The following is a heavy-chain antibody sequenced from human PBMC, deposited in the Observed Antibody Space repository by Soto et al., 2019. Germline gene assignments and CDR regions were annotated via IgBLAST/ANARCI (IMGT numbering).Heavy chain of an antibody. D-gene: IGHD2-21*02. V-gene: IGHV4-59*01. CDR3: ARDTYCGGDCYPGANWFDP. CDR2: IYYSGST. J-gene: IGHJ5*02. CDR1: GGSISSYY. Sequence: QVQLQESGPGLVKPSETLSLTCTVSGGSISSYYWSWIRQPPGKGLEWIGYIYYSGSTNYNPSLKSRVTISVDTSKNQFSLKLSSVTAADTAVYYCARDTYCGGDCYPGANWFDPWGQGTLVTVSS.